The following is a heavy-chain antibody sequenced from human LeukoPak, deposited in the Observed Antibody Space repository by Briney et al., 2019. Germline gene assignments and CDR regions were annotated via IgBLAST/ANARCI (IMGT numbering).Heavy chain of an antibody. CDR1: GGSISSYY. V-gene: IGHV4-59*01. J-gene: IGHJ4*02. CDR2: IYYSGYT. CDR3: ARGRGPFDN. Sequence: PSETLSLTCTVSGGSISSYYWSWIRQPPGKGPEWIGYIYYSGYTNNNPSLKSRVTISVDTSKNQFSLKLSSMTAADTAVYYCARGRGPFDNWGQGTLVTVSS.